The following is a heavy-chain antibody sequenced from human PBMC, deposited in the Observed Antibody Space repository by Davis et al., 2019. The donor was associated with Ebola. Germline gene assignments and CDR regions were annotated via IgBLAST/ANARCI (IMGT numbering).Heavy chain of an antibody. J-gene: IGHJ4*02. Sequence: GESLKISCAASGFIVSSRYMSWVRQAPGKGLEWVSVIYSGGTTKYADSVKGRFTISRDNAKSTLYLQMNSLTAEDTAMYYCVRTTYGAPEYWGQGTLVTVSS. CDR3: VRTTYGAPEY. D-gene: IGHD4-17*01. CDR2: IYSGGTT. V-gene: IGHV3-53*01. CDR1: GFIVSSRY.